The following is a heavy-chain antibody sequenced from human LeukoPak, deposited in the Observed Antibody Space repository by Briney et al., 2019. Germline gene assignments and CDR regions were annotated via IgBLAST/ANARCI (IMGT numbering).Heavy chain of an antibody. CDR3: ARYCSSTSCYFQSAFDP. CDR2: IYHSGST. CDR1: GGSISSSNW. Sequence: SETLSLTCAVSGGSISSSNWWSWVRQPPGKGLGCIGEIYHSGSTNYNPSLKSRVTISVDKSKNQFSLKLSSVTAADTAVYYCARYCSSTSCYFQSAFDPWGQGTLVTVSS. V-gene: IGHV4-4*02. D-gene: IGHD2-2*01. J-gene: IGHJ5*02.